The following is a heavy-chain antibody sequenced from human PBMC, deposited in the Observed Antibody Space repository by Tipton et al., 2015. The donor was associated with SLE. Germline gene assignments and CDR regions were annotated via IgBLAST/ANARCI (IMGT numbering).Heavy chain of an antibody. CDR2: IYYSGST. J-gene: IGHJ4*02. Sequence: TLSLTCTVSGGSISSYYWSWIRQPPGKGLEWIGYIYYSGSTNYNPSLKSRVTISVDTSKNQFSLQLSSVTAADTAVYYCASGRAVAGGDYFDYWGQGTLVTVSS. V-gene: IGHV4-59*01. CDR3: ASGRAVAGGDYFDY. D-gene: IGHD6-19*01. CDR1: GGSISSYY.